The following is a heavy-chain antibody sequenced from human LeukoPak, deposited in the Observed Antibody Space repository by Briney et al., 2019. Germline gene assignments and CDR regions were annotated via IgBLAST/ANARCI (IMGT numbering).Heavy chain of an antibody. CDR1: GGSISSYY. D-gene: IGHD3-10*01. CDR2: IYYTGST. Sequence: PSETLSLTCTVSGGSISSYYWSWVRQPPGKGLEWVWYIYYTGSTDYNPSLKSRVTMTVDTSKNQFSLKLSSVTAADTAVYSCARGSVRGEFDPWGQGTLVTVSS. V-gene: IGHV4-59*01. J-gene: IGHJ5*02. CDR3: ARGSVRGEFDP.